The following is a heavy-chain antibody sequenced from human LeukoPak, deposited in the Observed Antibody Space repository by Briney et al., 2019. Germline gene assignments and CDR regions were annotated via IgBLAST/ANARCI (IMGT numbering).Heavy chain of an antibody. D-gene: IGHD1-26*01. Sequence: GGSLRLSCTASGFTFGDYAMSWVRQAPGKGLEWVGFIRSKAYGGTTEYAASVKGRFTISRDDSKGIAYLQMNSLKTEDTAVYYCTRGSYSKYYFDYWGQGTLVTVSS. CDR2: IRSKAYGGTT. J-gene: IGHJ4*02. CDR3: TRGSYSKYYFDY. CDR1: GFTFGDYA. V-gene: IGHV3-49*04.